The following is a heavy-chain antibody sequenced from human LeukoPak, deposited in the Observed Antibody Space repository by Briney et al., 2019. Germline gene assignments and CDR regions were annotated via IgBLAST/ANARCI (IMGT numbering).Heavy chain of an antibody. D-gene: IGHD4-11*01. V-gene: IGHV1-46*01. J-gene: IGHJ4*02. CDR2: INPSGGST. CDR1: GCTFTSYY. Sequence: ASVNVSCKASGCTFTSYYMHWVRQAPGQGLEWMGIINPSGGSTSYAQKFQGRVTMTRDTSTSTVYMELSSLRSEDTAVYYCARDNDTVEIDYWGQGTLVTVSS. CDR3: ARDNDTVEIDY.